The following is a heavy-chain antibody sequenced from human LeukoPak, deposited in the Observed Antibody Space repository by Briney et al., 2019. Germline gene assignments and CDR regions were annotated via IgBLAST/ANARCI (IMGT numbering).Heavy chain of an antibody. Sequence: GASVKVSCKASGGTFSSYAISWVRQAPGQGLEWMGWISSYNGNTNYVQKYQGRVTMTADTSTSTAYMELRSLRSDDTAVYYCARGSRGNIAAAGHFDYWGQGTLVTVSS. D-gene: IGHD6-13*01. J-gene: IGHJ4*02. CDR2: ISSYNGNT. V-gene: IGHV1-18*01. CDR3: ARGSRGNIAAAGHFDY. CDR1: GGTFSSYA.